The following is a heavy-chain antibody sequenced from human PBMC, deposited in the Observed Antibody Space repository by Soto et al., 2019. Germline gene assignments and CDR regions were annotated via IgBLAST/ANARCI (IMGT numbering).Heavy chain of an antibody. V-gene: IGHV1-8*01. CDR3: ASARTSRYSSSWYYYYYYYGMDV. CDR1: GYTFTSYD. CDR2: MNPNSGNT. J-gene: IGHJ6*02. D-gene: IGHD6-13*01. Sequence: QVQLVQSGAEVKKPGASVKVSCKASGYTFTSYDINWVRQATGQGLEWIGWMNPNSGNTGYAQKFQGRVTMTRNTSISTAYVELSSLRCEDTAVYYCASARTSRYSSSWYYYYYYYGMDVSGQGATETESS.